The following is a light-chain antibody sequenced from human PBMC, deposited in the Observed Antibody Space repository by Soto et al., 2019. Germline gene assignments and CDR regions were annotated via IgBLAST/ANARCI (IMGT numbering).Light chain of an antibody. V-gene: IGKV3-15*01. CDR2: GAS. Sequence: EIVMTQSPATLSLSPGERATLSCRASQSVGSNLAWYQQKPGQAPRLLIYGASTRATGIPARFSGSGSGTEFTLTISSRQSEAFAIDFCQHHHRRNPDRTFGEGTKVEIK. CDR3: QHHHRRNPDRT. CDR1: QSVGSN. J-gene: IGKJ4*02.